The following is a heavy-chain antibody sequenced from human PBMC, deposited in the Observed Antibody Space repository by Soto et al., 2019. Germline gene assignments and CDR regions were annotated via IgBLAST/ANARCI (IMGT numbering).Heavy chain of an antibody. CDR2: IYHSGST. CDR3: ARGAVLWFGELSGWFDP. D-gene: IGHD3-10*01. CDR1: SGSISSSNW. Sequence: PSETLSLTCAVSSGSISSSNWWSWVRQPPGKGLEWIGEIYHSGSTNYNPSLKSRVTISVDKSKNQFSLKLSSVTAADTAVYYCARGAVLWFGELSGWFDPWGQGTLVTVSS. V-gene: IGHV4-4*02. J-gene: IGHJ5*02.